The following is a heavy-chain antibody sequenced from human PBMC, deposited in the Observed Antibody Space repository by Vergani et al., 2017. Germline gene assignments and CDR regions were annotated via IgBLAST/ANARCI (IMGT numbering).Heavy chain of an antibody. CDR3: ATMRYCSSTMCYRRVYYYYYVDV. J-gene: IGHJ6*03. D-gene: IGHD2-2*02. CDR1: GGTFSSYA. V-gene: IGHV1-69*01. Sequence: QAQLVQSGAEVKKPGSSVKVSCKVSGGTFSSYAISWVRQAPGQGLEWMGGIIPIFGTAHYAQKFQERVTSTAYESTSTAYMELSSLRSEDTAVYYCATMRYCSSTMCYRRVYYYYYVDVWGKGTTVTVSS. CDR2: IIPIFGTA.